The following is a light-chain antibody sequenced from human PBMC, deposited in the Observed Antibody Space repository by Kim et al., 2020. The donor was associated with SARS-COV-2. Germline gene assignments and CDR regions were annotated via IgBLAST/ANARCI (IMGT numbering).Light chain of an antibody. J-gene: IGKJ1*01. CDR1: QSVSGGS. CDR2: GAS. CDR3: QQYGTLPWT. Sequence: SPGEGATLSGRASQSVSGGSLAWYQQKPGQSPRLLICGASSRATGTPDRFSGSGSGTDFTLTISRLEPEDFAVYYCQQYGTLPWTFGQGTKVDIK. V-gene: IGKV3-20*01.